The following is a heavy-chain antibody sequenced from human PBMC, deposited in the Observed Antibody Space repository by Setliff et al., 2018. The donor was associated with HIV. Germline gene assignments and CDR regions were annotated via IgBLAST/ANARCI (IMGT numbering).Heavy chain of an antibody. CDR2: IYYSGST. Sequence: SETLSLTCAVSSYSISSGYYWSWMRQPPGKGLEWIGHIYYSGSTNYNPSLKSRVTISVDTSRNQFSLNLSSVTAADTAVYYCARFPLLHKNAFDIWGQGTMVTVSS. D-gene: IGHD2-15*01. J-gene: IGHJ3*02. CDR3: ARFPLLHKNAFDI. V-gene: IGHV4-61*01. CDR1: SYSISSGYY.